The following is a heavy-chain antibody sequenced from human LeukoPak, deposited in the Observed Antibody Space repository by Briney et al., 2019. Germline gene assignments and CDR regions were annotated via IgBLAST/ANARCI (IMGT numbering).Heavy chain of an antibody. CDR2: ISSSGSTI. CDR3: ARVGAAAKGGNFDY. CDR1: GFTFSSYE. J-gene: IGHJ4*02. D-gene: IGHD6-13*01. V-gene: IGHV3-48*03. Sequence: GGSLRLSCAASGFTFSSYEMNWVRQAPGKWLEWVSYISSSGSTIYYADSVKGRFTISRDNAKNSLYLQMNSLRAEDTAVYYCARVGAAAKGGNFDYWGQGTLVTVSS.